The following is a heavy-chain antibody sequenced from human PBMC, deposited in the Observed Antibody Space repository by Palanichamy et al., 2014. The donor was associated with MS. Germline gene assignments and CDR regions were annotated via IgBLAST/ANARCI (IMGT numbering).Heavy chain of an antibody. J-gene: IGHJ6*02. Sequence: QVQLVQSGAEVKKPGSSVKVSCKVSGGTFSSYSISWVRQAPGQGLEWMGRIMPIFDVANYAQKFQGRVTITADKSTTTAYMELNSLRSDDTAVFYCAIRGRNGLDVWGQGTTVTVSS. CDR3: AIRGRNGLDV. CDR1: GGTFSSYS. D-gene: IGHD3-3*02. V-gene: IGHV1-69*04. CDR2: IMPIFDVA.